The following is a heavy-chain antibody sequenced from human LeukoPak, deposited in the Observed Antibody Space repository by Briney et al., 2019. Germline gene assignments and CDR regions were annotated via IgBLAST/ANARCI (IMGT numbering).Heavy chain of an antibody. CDR3: ARGRVVTQGSIYYFDY. Sequence: PSQTLSLTCTVSGGSISSGGYYWSWIRQHPGKGLEWIGYIYYSGSTYYNPSLKSRVTISVDTSKNQFPLKLSSVTAADTAVYYCARGRVVTQGSIYYFDYWGQGTLVTVSS. D-gene: IGHD3-10*01. CDR1: GGSISSGGYY. J-gene: IGHJ4*02. CDR2: IYYSGST. V-gene: IGHV4-31*03.